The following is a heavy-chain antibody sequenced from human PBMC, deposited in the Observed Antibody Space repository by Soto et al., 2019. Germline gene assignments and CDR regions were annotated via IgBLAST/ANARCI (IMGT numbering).Heavy chain of an antibody. CDR3: VKEGYYDSSGYYYVPYFDY. D-gene: IGHD3-22*01. J-gene: IGHJ4*02. CDR2: ISSNGGST. V-gene: IGHV3-64D*06. CDR1: GFTFSSYA. Sequence: GGSLRLSCSASGFTFSSYAMHWVRQAPGKGLEYVSAISSNGGSTYYADSVKGRFTISRDNSKNTLYLQMSSLRAEDTAVYYCVKEGYYDSSGYYYVPYFDYWGRGTLVTVSS.